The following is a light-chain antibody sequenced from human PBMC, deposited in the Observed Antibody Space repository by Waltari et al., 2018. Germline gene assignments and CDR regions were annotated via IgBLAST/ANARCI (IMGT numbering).Light chain of an antibody. J-gene: IGKJ2*01. Sequence: AIQMTQSPYSLPASVGDRATITCRASQDIRNELGGYQQRPGKAPSLLIYAASNLQGGVPSRFSGSGSGTDFTLTINSLQPEDFATYYCLQDHGYPRTFGQGTKLEIK. CDR2: AAS. CDR1: QDIRNE. CDR3: LQDHGYPRT. V-gene: IGKV1-6*01.